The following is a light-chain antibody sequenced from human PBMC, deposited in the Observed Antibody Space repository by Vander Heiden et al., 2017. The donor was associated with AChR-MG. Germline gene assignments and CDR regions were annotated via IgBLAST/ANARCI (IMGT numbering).Light chain of an antibody. J-gene: IGLJ3*02. CDR1: SSDVGSYNL. CDR2: EGS. CDR3: CSYAGSSTWV. Sequence: QPALTQPASVSGSPGQSITISCTGTSSDVGSYNLVSWYQQHPGKAPILMIYEGSKRPSGVSNRFSGSKSGNTASPTISGLQAEDEADYYCCSYAGSSTWVFGGGTKLTVL. V-gene: IGLV2-23*01.